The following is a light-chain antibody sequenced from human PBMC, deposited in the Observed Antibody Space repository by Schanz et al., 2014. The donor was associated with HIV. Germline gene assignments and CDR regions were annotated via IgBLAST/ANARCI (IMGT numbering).Light chain of an antibody. J-gene: IGLJ2*01. CDR1: SSDVGGYNY. Sequence: QSALTQPASGSGSPGQSITISCTGTSSDVGGYNYLSWYQQHPGKAPKLMVYDVSNRPSGVSNRFSGSKSGNTASLTISGLQAEDEADYYCCSYAGSSTLVVFGGGTKLTVL. CDR2: DVS. V-gene: IGLV2-14*01. CDR3: CSYAGSSTLVV.